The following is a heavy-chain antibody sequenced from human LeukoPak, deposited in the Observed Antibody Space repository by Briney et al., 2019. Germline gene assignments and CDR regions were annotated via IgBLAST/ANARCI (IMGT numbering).Heavy chain of an antibody. CDR3: ARVTHTELSTWFDP. V-gene: IGHV1-69*13. CDR2: IIPIFGSS. Sequence: SVKVSCKASGGTFNSYAINWVRQAPGQGLEWMGGIIPIFGSSNYAQKFQGRVTITADESTTTAYMELSSLRSEDTAVYCCARVTHTELSTWFDPWGQGTLVTVSS. D-gene: IGHD5-18*01. CDR1: GGTFNSYA. J-gene: IGHJ5*02.